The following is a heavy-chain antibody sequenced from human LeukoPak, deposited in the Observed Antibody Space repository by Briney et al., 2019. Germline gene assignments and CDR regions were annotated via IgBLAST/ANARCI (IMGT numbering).Heavy chain of an antibody. Sequence: PSETLSLTCAVSSYSISSGSYWGWIRQSPGKGLGWVGSIFHSGNSYYNPSLKSRLTMSVDTSKNQFSLKLTSVTAADTALYYCARVTYVDDMLYQYFDYWGQGILVTDSS. CDR1: SYSISSGSY. J-gene: IGHJ4*02. V-gene: IGHV4-38-2*01. CDR2: IFHSGNS. CDR3: ARVTYVDDMLYQYFDY. D-gene: IGHD4-17*01.